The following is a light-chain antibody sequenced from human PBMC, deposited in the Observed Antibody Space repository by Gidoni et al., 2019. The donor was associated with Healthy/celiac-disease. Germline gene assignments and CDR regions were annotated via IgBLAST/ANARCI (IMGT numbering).Light chain of an antibody. CDR1: QSVSSN. CDR2: GAS. V-gene: IGKV3-15*01. Sequence: EIVMTQSPATLSVSPGERATLSCRASQSVSSNLAWYQQKPGQAPRLLIYGASTRATGIPARFSGSGSGTEFTLTISSLQSADFAVYYCQQYNNWPVTFGQXTKVEIK. CDR3: QQYNNWPVT. J-gene: IGKJ1*01.